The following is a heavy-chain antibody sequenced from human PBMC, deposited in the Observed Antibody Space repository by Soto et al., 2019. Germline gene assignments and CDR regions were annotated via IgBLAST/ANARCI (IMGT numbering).Heavy chain of an antibody. CDR1: GYTFTSYY. CDR3: ARDNIVAAGESYYYYGMDV. CDR2: INPSGGST. D-gene: IGHD6-13*01. V-gene: IGHV1-46*01. J-gene: IGHJ6*02. Sequence: ASVKVSCKASGYTFTSYYMHWVRQAPGQGLEWMGIINPSGGSTSYAQKFQGRVTMTRDTSTSTVYMELSSLRSEDTAVYYCARDNIVAAGESYYYYGMDVWGQGTTVTVSS.